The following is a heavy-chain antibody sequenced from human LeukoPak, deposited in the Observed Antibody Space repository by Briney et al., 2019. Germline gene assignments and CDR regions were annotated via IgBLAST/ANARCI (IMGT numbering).Heavy chain of an antibody. D-gene: IGHD3-22*01. CDR3: ARVHYYDSSGLYD. V-gene: IGHV3-66*02. CDR2: IYSGGST. J-gene: IGHJ4*02. CDR1: GFAFRSYA. Sequence: GGSLRLSCGGSGFAFRSYAMSWVRQAPGKGLEWVSVIYSGGSTYYADSVKGRFTISRDNSKNTLYLQMNSLRAEDTAVYYCARVHYYDSSGLYDWGQGTLVTVSS.